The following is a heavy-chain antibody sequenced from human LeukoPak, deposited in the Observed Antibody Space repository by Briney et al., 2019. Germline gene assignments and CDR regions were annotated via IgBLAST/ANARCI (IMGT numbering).Heavy chain of an antibody. V-gene: IGHV3-11*05. J-gene: IGHJ4*02. CDR1: GFPFSAYY. Sequence: PGGSLRLSCAASGFPFSAYYMTRIRQAPGKGLEWVSSIGFSSIGYSSDHLKYADSVKGRFTISRDNAKNSLFLQMDSLRAEDTAVYFCAREDFFTPHSWGQGTLVTVSS. CDR2: IGFSSIGYSSDHL. CDR3: AREDFFTPHS. D-gene: IGHD3/OR15-3a*01.